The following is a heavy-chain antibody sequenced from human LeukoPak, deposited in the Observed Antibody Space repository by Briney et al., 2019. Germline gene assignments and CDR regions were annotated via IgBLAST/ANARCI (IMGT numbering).Heavy chain of an antibody. D-gene: IGHD4/OR15-4a*01. CDR1: GGSISSSSYY. Sequence: SETLSLTCTVSGGSISSSSYYWGWIRQPPGKGLEWIGSIYYSGSTYYNPSLKSRVTISVDTSKNQFSLKLSSVTAADTAVYYCARGVGLTYYFDYWGQGTLVTVSS. V-gene: IGHV4-39*07. J-gene: IGHJ4*02. CDR3: ARGVGLTYYFDY. CDR2: IYYSGST.